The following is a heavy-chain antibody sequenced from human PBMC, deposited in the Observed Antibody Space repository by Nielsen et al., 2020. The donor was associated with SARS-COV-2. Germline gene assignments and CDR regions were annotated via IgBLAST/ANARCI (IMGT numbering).Heavy chain of an antibody. D-gene: IGHD7-27*01. CDR3: AKDWRTGRSLGLFGMDV. J-gene: IGHJ6*02. CDR1: GFIVRTNY. Sequence: GGSLRLSCAASGFIVRTNYISWVRRAPGKGLEWVSGISRDSGSIDYVDSVKGRFTISRDNAKSSLYLQMNSLRAEDTALYYCAKDWRTGRSLGLFGMDVWGQGTTVIVSS. V-gene: IGHV3-9*01. CDR2: ISRDSGSI.